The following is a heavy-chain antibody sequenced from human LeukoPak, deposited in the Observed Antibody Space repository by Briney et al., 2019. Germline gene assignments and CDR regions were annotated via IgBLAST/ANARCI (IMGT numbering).Heavy chain of an antibody. D-gene: IGHD2-15*01. CDR2: IYTSGST. J-gene: IGHJ3*02. Sequence: PSETLSLTCTVSGDSIISSTYYWAWIRQPAGKGLEWIGRIYTSGSTNYNPSLKSRVTMSVDTSKNQFSLKLSSVTAAETAVYYCARDRIEDDVAFDIWGQGTMVTVSS. V-gene: IGHV4-61*02. CDR3: ARDRIEDDVAFDI. CDR1: GDSIISSTYY.